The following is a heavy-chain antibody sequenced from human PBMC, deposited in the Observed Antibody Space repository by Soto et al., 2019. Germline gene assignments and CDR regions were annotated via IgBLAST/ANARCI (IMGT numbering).Heavy chain of an antibody. CDR2: ISWNSETI. CDR3: AKDMKWGGMTTIHYFDS. CDR1: GFTVDDYA. Sequence: EVQLVESGGGLVQPGRSLRLSCAASGFTVDDYAMHWVRQAPGKGLEWVSGISWNSETIDYADSVKGRFTISRDNAKSSLFLQMNSLRPDETALYYCAKDMKWGGMTTIHYFDSWGQGTLVTVSS. J-gene: IGHJ4*02. V-gene: IGHV3-9*01. D-gene: IGHD4-17*01.